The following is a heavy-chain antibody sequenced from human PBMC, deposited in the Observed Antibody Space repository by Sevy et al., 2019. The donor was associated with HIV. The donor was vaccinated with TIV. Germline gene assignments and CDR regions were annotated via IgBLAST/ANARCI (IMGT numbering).Heavy chain of an antibody. CDR3: AKGTLVVPAVIYYYYGMDV. D-gene: IGHD2-2*02. Sequence: GGSLRLSCAASGFTFSSYAMNWVRQAPGKGLEWVSAISHSGGSTYYADSVKGRITISRDNSKNTLYLQMNSLRAEDTAVYYCAKGTLVVPAVIYYYYGMDVWGQGTTVTVSS. CDR2: ISHSGGST. CDR1: GFTFSSYA. V-gene: IGHV3-23*01. J-gene: IGHJ6*02.